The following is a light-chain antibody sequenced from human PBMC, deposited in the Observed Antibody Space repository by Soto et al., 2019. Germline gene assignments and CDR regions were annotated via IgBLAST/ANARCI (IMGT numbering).Light chain of an antibody. Sequence: EIVLTQSPGTLSLSPGERATLSCRASQSVSSSYLAWYHQKPGQAPRLLIYGTSSRATGIPDRFSGSGSGKVFTLTISRLEPEDFAVYYCHQYGNSAYTFGQGTKLEI. J-gene: IGKJ2*01. V-gene: IGKV3-20*01. CDR1: QSVSSSY. CDR3: HQYGNSAYT. CDR2: GTS.